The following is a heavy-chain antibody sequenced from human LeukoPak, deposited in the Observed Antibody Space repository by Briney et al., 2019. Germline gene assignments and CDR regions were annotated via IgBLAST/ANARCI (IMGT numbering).Heavy chain of an antibody. D-gene: IGHD6-13*01. Sequence: PGGSLRLSCAASGFTFSSYSMNWVRQAPGKGLEWVSYISSSSSTIYYADSVKGRFTISRDNAKNSLYLQMNSLRAEDTAVYYCARDTGIAAAGTGHYYGMDVWGQGTTVTVSS. CDR1: GFTFSSYS. CDR3: ARDTGIAAAGTGHYYGMDV. CDR2: ISSSSSTI. J-gene: IGHJ6*02. V-gene: IGHV3-48*01.